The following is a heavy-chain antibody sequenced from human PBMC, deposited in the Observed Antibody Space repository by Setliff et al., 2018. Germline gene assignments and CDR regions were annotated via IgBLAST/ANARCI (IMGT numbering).Heavy chain of an antibody. Sequence: ASVKVSCKASGGTFSSYAISWVRQAPGQGLEWMGGNIPILGIANYAQKFQGRVTITADKSTSTAYMELSSLRSEDTAVYYCARGGRGYSYGPRKFPFDYWGQGTLVTVSS. CDR1: GGTFSSYA. V-gene: IGHV1-69*10. D-gene: IGHD5-18*01. J-gene: IGHJ4*02. CDR2: NIPILGIA. CDR3: ARGGRGYSYGPRKFPFDY.